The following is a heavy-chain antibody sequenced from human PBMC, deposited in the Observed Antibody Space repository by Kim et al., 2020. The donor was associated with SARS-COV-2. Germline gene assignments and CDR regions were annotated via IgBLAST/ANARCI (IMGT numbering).Heavy chain of an antibody. J-gene: IGHJ1*01. Sequence: SETLSLTCTVSGGSISSGGYYWSWIRQHTGKGLEWIGYIYYSGSTYYNPSLKSRVTISVDTSKNQFSLKLSSVTAADTAVYYCASSYSSSWLYFQHWGQGTLVTVSS. CDR1: GGSISSGGYY. CDR2: IYYSGST. CDR3: ASSYSSSWLYFQH. V-gene: IGHV4-31*03. D-gene: IGHD6-13*01.